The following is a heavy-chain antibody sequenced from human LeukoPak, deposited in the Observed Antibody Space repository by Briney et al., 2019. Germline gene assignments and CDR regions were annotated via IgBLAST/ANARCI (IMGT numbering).Heavy chain of an antibody. D-gene: IGHD3-22*01. CDR1: GFTFSSYA. J-gene: IGHJ4*02. CDR2: ISGSGGST. CDR3: AKAGSSGYLSYFDY. Sequence: GGSLRLSCAASGFTFSSYAMSWVRQAPGKGLEWVSAISGSGGSTYYADSVKGRFTISRDNSKNTLYLQMNSLRAEYTAVYYCAKAGSSGYLSYFDYWGQGTLVTVSS. V-gene: IGHV3-23*01.